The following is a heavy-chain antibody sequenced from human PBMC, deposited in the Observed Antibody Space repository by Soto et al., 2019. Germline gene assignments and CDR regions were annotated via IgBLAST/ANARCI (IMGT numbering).Heavy chain of an antibody. D-gene: IGHD1-7*01. J-gene: IGHJ4*02. Sequence: QVQLQESGPGLVKPSETLSLTCTVSGGSVSHTSYYWSWTRQSPGKGLEWIGYIYYNGSTNYNPSLRSRVPISEDATKNQSPLKRSSVAAADTAVYSGARDQGNFVRYWGRGTLVPVSS. CDR1: GGSVSHTSYY. CDR2: IYYNGST. V-gene: IGHV4-61*01. CDR3: ARDQGNFVRY.